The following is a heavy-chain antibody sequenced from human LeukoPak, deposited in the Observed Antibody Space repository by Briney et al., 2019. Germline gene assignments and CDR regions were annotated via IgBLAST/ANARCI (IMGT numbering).Heavy chain of an antibody. CDR2: ISWNSGSI. J-gene: IGHJ6*02. D-gene: IGHD2-2*01. Sequence: GGSLRLSRAASGFTFDDYAMHWVRQAPGKGLEWVSGISWNSGSIGYADSVKGRFTISRDNAKNSLYLQMNSLRAEDTALYYCAKDRGDCSSTSCPDYYYGMDVWGQGTTVTVSS. CDR3: AKDRGDCSSTSCPDYYYGMDV. CDR1: GFTFDDYA. V-gene: IGHV3-9*01.